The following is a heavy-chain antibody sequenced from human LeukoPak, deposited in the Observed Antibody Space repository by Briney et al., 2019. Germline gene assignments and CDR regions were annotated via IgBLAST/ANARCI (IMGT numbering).Heavy chain of an antibody. Sequence: GGSLRLSCEASGFTFSSYGMNWVRQAPGKGLEGVSSISSSSSYIYYADSVKGRFTISRDNAKNSLYLQMNSLRAEDTAVYYCASDLGAYCGGDCYYEERFDPWGQGTLVTVSS. CDR3: ASDLGAYCGGDCYYEERFDP. J-gene: IGHJ5*02. D-gene: IGHD2-21*02. CDR2: ISSSSSYI. CDR1: GFTFSSYG. V-gene: IGHV3-21*01.